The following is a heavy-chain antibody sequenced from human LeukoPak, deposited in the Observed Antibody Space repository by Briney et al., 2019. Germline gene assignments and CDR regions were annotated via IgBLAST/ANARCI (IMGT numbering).Heavy chain of an antibody. D-gene: IGHD2-15*01. CDR1: GYTFTGYY. Sequence: ASVKVSCKASGYTFTGYYIHWVRQAPGQGLEWMGWIYPYSGDTNYAQNFQGRVTMTRDTSISTAYMELSRLRSDDTAVYYCARSLGYCSGGSCYEISEFDYWGQGTLVTVSS. J-gene: IGHJ4*02. CDR3: ARSLGYCSGGSCYEISEFDY. CDR2: IYPYSGDT. V-gene: IGHV1-2*02.